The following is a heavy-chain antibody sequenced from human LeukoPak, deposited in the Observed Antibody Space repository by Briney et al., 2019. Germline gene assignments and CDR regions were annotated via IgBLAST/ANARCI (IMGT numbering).Heavy chain of an antibody. CDR3: ARDGRLRLGELSLFFDY. Sequence: ASVKVSCKASGYTFTSYGISWVRQAPGQGLEWMGWISAYNGNTNYAQKLQGRVTMTTDTSTSTAYMELRSLRSDDTAVYYCARDGRLRLGELSLFFDYWGQGTLVTVSS. CDR2: ISAYNGNT. CDR1: GYTFTSYG. J-gene: IGHJ4*02. D-gene: IGHD3-16*02. V-gene: IGHV1-18*01.